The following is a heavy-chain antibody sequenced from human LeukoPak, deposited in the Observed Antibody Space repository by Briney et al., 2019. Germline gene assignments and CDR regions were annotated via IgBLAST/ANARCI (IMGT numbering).Heavy chain of an antibody. V-gene: IGHV1-46*01. CDR2: INPSGGST. CDR1: GYTFTSYY. Sequence: ASVKVSCKASGYTFTSYYMHWVRQAPGQGLEWMGIINPSGGSTSYAQKFQGRVTMTRDTSTSTVYMELSSLRSEDTAVYYCARTTWAGIEYISSHYYYYYMDVWGKGTTVTVSS. D-gene: IGHD6-6*01. CDR3: ARTTWAGIEYISSHYYYYYMDV. J-gene: IGHJ6*03.